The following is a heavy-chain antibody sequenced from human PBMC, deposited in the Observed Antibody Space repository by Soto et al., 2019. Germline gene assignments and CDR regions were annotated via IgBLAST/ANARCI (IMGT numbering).Heavy chain of an antibody. CDR3: AKRTTCYSAYFQN. J-gene: IGHJ1*01. Sequence: LESGGGFAQPGGSLRLSCAASGFAFSSYAMTWVRQAPGKGLEWVAAVSGRGDMTYYADSVKGRFIISRDNSNNTLFLQMDSLRVDDTAVFFCAKRTTCYSAYFQNWGQGTLVTVSS. CDR2: VSGRGDMT. V-gene: IGHV3-23*01. CDR1: GFAFSSYA. D-gene: IGHD2-21*01.